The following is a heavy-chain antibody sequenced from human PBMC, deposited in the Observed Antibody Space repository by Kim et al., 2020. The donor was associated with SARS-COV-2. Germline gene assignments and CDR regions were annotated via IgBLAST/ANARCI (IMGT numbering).Heavy chain of an antibody. CDR3: ARVEPSSGYYPYAFDI. J-gene: IGHJ3*02. Sequence: SETLSLTCTVSGGSISSYYWSWIRQPPGKGLEWIGYIYYSGSTNYNPSLKSRVTISVDTSKNQFSLKLSSVTAADTAVYYCARVEPSSGYYPYAFDIWGQGTMVTVSS. V-gene: IGHV4-59*01. CDR1: GGSISSYY. D-gene: IGHD3-22*01. CDR2: IYYSGST.